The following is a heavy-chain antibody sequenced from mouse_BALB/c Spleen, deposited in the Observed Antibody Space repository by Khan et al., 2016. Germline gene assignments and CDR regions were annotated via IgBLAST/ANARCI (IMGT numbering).Heavy chain of an antibody. CDR2: ISTYSGNT. CDR1: GYTFTDYA. V-gene: IGHV1S137*01. J-gene: IGHJ4*01. CDR3: ARSSSTVPGWDY. Sequence: VQLQESGPELVRPGVSVMISCKGSGYTFTDYAMHWVKQSHAKSLEWIGLISTYSGNTNYNQKFKGKATMTVDKSSSTAYMELARLTSEDSAIYYCARSSSTVPGWDYWGQGTSVTVSS. D-gene: IGHD6-1*01.